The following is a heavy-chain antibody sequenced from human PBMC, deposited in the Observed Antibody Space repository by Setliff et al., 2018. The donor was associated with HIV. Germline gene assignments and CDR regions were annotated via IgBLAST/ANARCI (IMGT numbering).Heavy chain of an antibody. CDR1: GYTFTNYW. CDR2: IDPSEDSESPI. CDR3: ARFYGSYDVGGFDI. J-gene: IGHJ3*02. D-gene: IGHD3-16*01. Sequence: PGESLKISCKGFGYTFTNYWISWVRQVPGKGLEWVGRIDPSEDSESPIGYSPSFQGHVTISTDKSISTAYLQWSSLKASDTAFYYCARFYGSYDVGGFDIWGQGTKVTVSS. V-gene: IGHV5-10-1*01.